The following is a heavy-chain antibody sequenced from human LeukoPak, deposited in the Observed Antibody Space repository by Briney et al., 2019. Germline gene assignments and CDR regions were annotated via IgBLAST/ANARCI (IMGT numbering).Heavy chain of an antibody. CDR2: ISSSGSTI. CDR1: GFIFSSYE. Sequence: QPGGSLRLSCAASGFIFSSYEMNWVRQAPGKGLEWVSYISSSGSTIYYADSVKGRFTISRDNAKSSLYLQMNSLRAEDTALYYCAKARGSGYYSSFDLWGRGTLVTVSS. D-gene: IGHD6-19*01. V-gene: IGHV3-48*03. CDR3: AKARGSGYYSSFDL. J-gene: IGHJ2*01.